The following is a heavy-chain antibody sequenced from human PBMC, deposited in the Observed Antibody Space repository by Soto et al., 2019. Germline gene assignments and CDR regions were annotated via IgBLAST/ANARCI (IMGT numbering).Heavy chain of an antibody. Sequence: QVQLVQSGAEVKKPGASVEVSCKASGYSFTTYGIRWVRQAPGRGLVWMGWISTWNGDRIYAQKIQARVTLTTDTSTPTAKLELRSPTSDHTAVYDCTRSTGVGAYGTATNGMDVWGQGTTVTVSS. V-gene: IGHV1-18*01. CDR3: TRSTGVGAYGTATNGMDV. J-gene: IGHJ6*02. D-gene: IGHD3-10*01. CDR2: ISTWNGDR. CDR1: GYSFTTYG.